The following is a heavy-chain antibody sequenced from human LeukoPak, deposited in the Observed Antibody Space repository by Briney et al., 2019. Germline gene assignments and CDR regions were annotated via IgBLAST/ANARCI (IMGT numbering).Heavy chain of an antibody. Sequence: GESLKISCKGSGYSFTSYWIGWVRQAPGQGLEWMGWINPNSGGTNYAQKFQGRVTMTRDTSISTAYMELSRLRSDDTAVYYCARAVYYYYYMDVWGKGTTVTVSS. V-gene: IGHV1-2*02. CDR1: GYSFTSYW. CDR2: INPNSGGT. J-gene: IGHJ6*03. CDR3: ARAVYYYYYMDV.